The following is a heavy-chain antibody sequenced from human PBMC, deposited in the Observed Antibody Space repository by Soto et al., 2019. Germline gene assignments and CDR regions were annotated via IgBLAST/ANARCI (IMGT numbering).Heavy chain of an antibody. CDR3: ARHRLGPAAAGTDFDY. CDR1: GYSFTSYW. V-gene: IGHV5-51*01. CDR2: IYPGDSDT. J-gene: IGHJ4*02. D-gene: IGHD6-13*01. Sequence: GESLKISCKGSGYSFTSYWIGWVRQMPGKGLEWMGIIYPGDSDTRYSPSFQGQVTISADKSISTAYLQWSSLKASDTAMYYCARHRLGPAAAGTDFDYWGQGTLVTVSS.